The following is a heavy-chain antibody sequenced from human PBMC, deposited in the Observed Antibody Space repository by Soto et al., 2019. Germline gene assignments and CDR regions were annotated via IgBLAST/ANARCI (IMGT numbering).Heavy chain of an antibody. CDR1: GFTFSSYS. CDR2: IGGSSSTI. Sequence: EVQVVESGGGLVQPGGSLRLSCAASGFTFSSYSMNWVRQAPGKALEWISYIGGSSSTIYYADSVKGRFTISRDNAKSSLYLQMNSLRAEDTAVYYCARDHIFAFDYWGQGTLVTASS. J-gene: IGHJ4*02. V-gene: IGHV3-48*01. CDR3: ARDHIFAFDY.